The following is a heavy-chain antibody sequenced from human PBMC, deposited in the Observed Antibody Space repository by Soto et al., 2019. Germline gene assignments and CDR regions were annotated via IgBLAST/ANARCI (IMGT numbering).Heavy chain of an antibody. CDR1: GGSVSNSQYF. J-gene: IGHJ3*02. Sequence: SETLSLTCTVSGGSVSNSQYFWVWLRQPPGKGLEWIGKITHSGSVHYNPSLKSPVTISVDTSKNQFSLKLSSVTAADTAVYYCARGHDYAHRGGAFDIWGQGTMVTVSS. D-gene: IGHD4-17*01. CDR2: ITHSGSV. CDR3: ARGHDYAHRGGAFDI. V-gene: IGHV4-39*07.